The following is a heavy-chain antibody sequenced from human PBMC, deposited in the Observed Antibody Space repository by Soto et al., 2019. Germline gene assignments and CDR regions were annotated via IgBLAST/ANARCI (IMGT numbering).Heavy chain of an antibody. Sequence: SETLSLTCTVSGVSISSYYWIWIRQPPGKGLEWIGYIYYSGSTNYNPSLKSRVTISVDTSKNQFPLKLSSVTAADTAVYYCSRGILVWGQGALVTVS. D-gene: IGHD5-18*01. CDR3: SRGILV. J-gene: IGHJ4*02. CDR1: GVSISSYY. V-gene: IGHV4-59*12. CDR2: IYYSGST.